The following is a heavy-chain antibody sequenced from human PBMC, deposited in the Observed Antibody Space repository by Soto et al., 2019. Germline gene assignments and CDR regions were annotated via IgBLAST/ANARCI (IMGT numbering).Heavy chain of an antibody. D-gene: IGHD4-4*01. Sequence: EVQLVQSGGGLVQPGGSLKLSCAASGFTFSDSTMHWVRQASGKGLEWVGRIRSKGNNYATAYAASVNGRITNSRDDSQNTAYLQMNSLRTEDTAVYYCTGGETVTTYRDAFDVWGQGTMVTVSS. J-gene: IGHJ3*01. CDR1: GFTFSDST. CDR3: TGGETVTTYRDAFDV. CDR2: IRSKGNNYAT. V-gene: IGHV3-73*01.